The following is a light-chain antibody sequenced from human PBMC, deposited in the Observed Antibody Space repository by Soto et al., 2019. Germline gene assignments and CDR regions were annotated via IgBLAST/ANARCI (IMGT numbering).Light chain of an antibody. Sequence: EIVLTQSPATLSVSPGERATLSCRASQSVSSNLAWYQQKPGHAPRLLIYGASTRATGIPARCSGSGSGTDFTLTIRSVEPEDFAMYYCHQRNQFGQGTRLEIK. CDR1: QSVSSN. CDR3: HQRNQ. V-gene: IGKV3D-11*03. J-gene: IGKJ5*01. CDR2: GAS.